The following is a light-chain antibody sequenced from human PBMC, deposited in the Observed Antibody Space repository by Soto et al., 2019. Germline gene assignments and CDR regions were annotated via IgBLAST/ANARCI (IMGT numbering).Light chain of an antibody. CDR2: GTS. CDR3: QQLRTYPLT. Sequence: DIQLTQSPSFLSASVGDRVTITCRASQGISDYLAWYQQKPGNAPKLLIYGTSTLQSEVPSRFSGSGSGTEFTLTISSLQPEDFATYFCQQLRTYPLTFGGGPRVEIK. V-gene: IGKV1-9*01. CDR1: QGISDY. J-gene: IGKJ4*02.